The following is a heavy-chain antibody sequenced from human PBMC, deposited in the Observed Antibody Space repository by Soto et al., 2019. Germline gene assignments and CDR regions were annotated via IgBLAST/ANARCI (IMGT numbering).Heavy chain of an antibody. D-gene: IGHD2-2*01. V-gene: IGHV4-31*03. J-gene: IGHJ5*01. CDR3: ARDTGGYCSSSSCWGWFDP. CDR1: GGSISSGGHY. Sequence: QVPLQESGPGLVKPSQILSLTCTVSGGSISSGGHYWTWIRQRPGKGLEWIGYIYFSGTTYYNPSLKSRVAISLNTSKNQFSLKPSSVTAADTAVYYCARDTGGYCSSSSCWGWFDPWGQGTLVTVSS. CDR2: IYFSGTT.